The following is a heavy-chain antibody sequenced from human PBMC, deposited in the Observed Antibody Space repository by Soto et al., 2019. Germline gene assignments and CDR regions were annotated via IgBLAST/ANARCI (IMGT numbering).Heavy chain of an antibody. V-gene: IGHV3-23*01. J-gene: IGHJ4*02. CDR2: ISGSGGST. CDR1: GFTFSSYA. Sequence: PGGSLRLSCAASGFTFSSYAMSWVRQAPGKGLEWVSAISGSGGSTYYVDSVKGRFTISRDNSKNTLYLQLNSLRAEDTAVYYCANDDRGMAKFDYWGQGTLVTVSS. CDR3: ANDDRGMAKFDY. D-gene: IGHD3-22*01.